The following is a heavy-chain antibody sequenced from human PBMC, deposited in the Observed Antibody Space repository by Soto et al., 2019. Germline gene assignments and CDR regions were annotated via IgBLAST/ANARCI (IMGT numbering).Heavy chain of an antibody. Sequence: EVQLVESGGGLVQPGGSLRLSCAASGCTFSSYAMHWVRQAPGKGLEYVSAISSNGGSTYYANSVKGRFTISRDNSKNTLYLQMGSLGAEDMAVYYCARDPAEYSSSWYYFDYWGQGTLVTVSS. CDR3: ARDPAEYSSSWYYFDY. D-gene: IGHD6-13*01. J-gene: IGHJ4*02. CDR2: ISSNGGST. V-gene: IGHV3-64*01. CDR1: GCTFSSYA.